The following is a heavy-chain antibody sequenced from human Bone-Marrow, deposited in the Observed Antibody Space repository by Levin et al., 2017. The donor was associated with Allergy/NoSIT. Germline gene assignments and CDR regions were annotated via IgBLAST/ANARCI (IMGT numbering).Heavy chain of an antibody. V-gene: IGHV3-33*01. CDR3: ARDFGELGSMPVPSPLWF. D-gene: IGHD3-16*01. J-gene: IGHJ4*02. Sequence: GESLKISCAASGFTFSSYGLHWVRQAPGKGLEWVALMWNDGTNKYYADSVKGRFTISRDNSKNTLYLQMNSLRAEDTAVYFCARDFGELGSMPVPSPLWFWGQGTLVTVSS. CDR1: GFTFSSYG. CDR2: MWNDGTNK.